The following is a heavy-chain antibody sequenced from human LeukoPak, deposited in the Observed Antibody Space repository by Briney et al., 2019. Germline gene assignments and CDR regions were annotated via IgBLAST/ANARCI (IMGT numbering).Heavy chain of an antibody. CDR3: ARDPLEYSYGYFDY. J-gene: IGHJ4*02. CDR2: IKEDGTET. Sequence: GGSLRLSCAASGFMFSSNWMSWVCLAPGKGLEWVANIKEDGTETYYVDSVKGRFTISRDNSKNTLYLQMNSLRAEDTAVYYCARDPLEYSYGYFDYWGQGTLVTVSS. V-gene: IGHV3-7*01. D-gene: IGHD5-18*01. CDR1: GFMFSSNW.